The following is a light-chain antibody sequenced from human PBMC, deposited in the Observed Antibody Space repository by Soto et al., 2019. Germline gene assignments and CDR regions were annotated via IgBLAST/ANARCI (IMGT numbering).Light chain of an antibody. V-gene: IGKV1-39*01. CDR3: RQSYSTPFT. CDR1: QIISSY. CDR2: AAS. J-gene: IGKJ5*01. Sequence: TQMTQYPSSLSASVGDRVTITCPASQIISSYLNCYQQKTAKAAKLLIYAASSFLSGDASWCIRSGSGADVSLIISSLQPEDVVTYYCRQSYSTPFTFGQGTRLEI.